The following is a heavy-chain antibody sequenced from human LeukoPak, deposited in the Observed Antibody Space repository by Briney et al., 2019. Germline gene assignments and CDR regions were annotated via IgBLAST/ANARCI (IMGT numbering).Heavy chain of an antibody. Sequence: GGSLRLSCAASGFTVSSNYMSWVRQAPGKGLEWVANIKQDGSEKYYVDSVKGRFTISRDNAKNSLYLQMNSLRAEDTAVYYCAREGGSFSNYFDYWGQGTLVTVSS. J-gene: IGHJ4*02. CDR3: AREGGSFSNYFDY. D-gene: IGHD1-26*01. V-gene: IGHV3-7*03. CDR2: IKQDGSEK. CDR1: GFTVSSNY.